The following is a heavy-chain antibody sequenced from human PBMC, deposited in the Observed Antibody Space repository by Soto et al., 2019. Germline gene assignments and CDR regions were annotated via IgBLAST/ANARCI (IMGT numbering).Heavy chain of an antibody. CDR3: ARAESGPYSSGWYYYYGMDV. V-gene: IGHV4-61*01. CDR1: GGSVGSGSYY. D-gene: IGHD6-19*01. Sequence: SETLSLTCTVSGGSVGSGSYYWSWIRQPPGKGLEWIGYIYYSGSTNYNPSLKSRVTISVDTSKNQFSLKLSSVTAADTAVYYCARAESGPYSSGWYYYYGMDVWGQGTTVTVSS. J-gene: IGHJ6*02. CDR2: IYYSGST.